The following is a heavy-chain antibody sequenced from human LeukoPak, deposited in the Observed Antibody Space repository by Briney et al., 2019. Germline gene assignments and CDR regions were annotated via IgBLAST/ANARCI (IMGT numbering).Heavy chain of an antibody. V-gene: IGHV1-2*02. Sequence: GASVKVSCKASGYTFTGYYMHWVRQAPGQGLEWMGWINPNSGGTNYAQKFQGRVTMTRDTSISTAYMELSRQRSDDTAVYYCASTSGDIVGATDAFDIWGQGTMVTVSS. J-gene: IGHJ3*02. D-gene: IGHD1-26*01. CDR1: GYTFTGYY. CDR3: ASTSGDIVGATDAFDI. CDR2: INPNSGGT.